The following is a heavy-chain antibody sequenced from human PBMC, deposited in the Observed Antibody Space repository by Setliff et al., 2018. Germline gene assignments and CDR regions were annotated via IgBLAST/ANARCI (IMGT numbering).Heavy chain of an antibody. CDR2: IYYSGTT. CDR3: ARLFLFSGSEIYNYFDS. CDR1: GGSISSSLYY. V-gene: IGHV4-39*01. Sequence: SLTCTVSGGSISSSLYYWSWIRQPPGEGLEWIATIYYSGTTYYNPSLKSRVTISMDTSKNQFSLKLSSVTAADTAVYYCARLFLFSGSEIYNYFDSWGQGILVTVSS. J-gene: IGHJ4*02. D-gene: IGHD3-10*01.